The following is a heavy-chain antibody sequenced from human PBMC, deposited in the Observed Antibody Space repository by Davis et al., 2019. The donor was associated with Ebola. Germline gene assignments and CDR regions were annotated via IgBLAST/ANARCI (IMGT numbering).Heavy chain of an antibody. CDR1: GFTFSSYG. CDR2: IWYDGSNK. Sequence: PGGSLRLSCAASGFTFSSYGMHWVRQAPGKGLEWVAVIWYDGSNKYYADSVKGRFTISRDNSKNTLYLQMNSLRAEDTAVYYCARAGGDIVVVPAGMVYYYGMDVWGQGTTVTVSS. CDR3: ARAGGDIVVVPAGMVYYYGMDV. J-gene: IGHJ6*02. D-gene: IGHD2-2*01. V-gene: IGHV3-33*01.